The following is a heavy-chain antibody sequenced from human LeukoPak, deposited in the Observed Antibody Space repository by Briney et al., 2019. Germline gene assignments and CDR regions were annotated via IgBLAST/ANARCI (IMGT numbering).Heavy chain of an antibody. CDR1: GGSFSGYY. V-gene: IGHV4-34*01. Sequence: PSETLSLTCAVHGGSFSGYYWSWIRQPPGKGLEWIGEINHSGSTNYNPSLKSQVTISVDTSKNQFSLKLSSVTASDTAVYYCARGVPRITGTTLLGWFDPWGQGTLVTVSS. D-gene: IGHD1-7*01. CDR3: ARGVPRITGTTLLGWFDP. CDR2: INHSGST. J-gene: IGHJ5*02.